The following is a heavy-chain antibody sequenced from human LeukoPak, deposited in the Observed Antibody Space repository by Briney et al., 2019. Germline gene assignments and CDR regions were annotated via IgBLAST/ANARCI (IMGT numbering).Heavy chain of an antibody. J-gene: IGHJ4*02. Sequence: SETLSLTCTVSGGSISSGGYYWSWIRQHAGRGLGWIVYIYYSGSTYYHPSLKSRVTISVDTSKNQFSLKLSSVTAADTAVYYCARVRSRGRDGYNYADYWGQGTLVTVSS. CDR3: ARVRSRGRDGYNYADY. D-gene: IGHD5-24*01. CDR1: GGSISSGGYY. CDR2: IYYSGST. V-gene: IGHV4-31*03.